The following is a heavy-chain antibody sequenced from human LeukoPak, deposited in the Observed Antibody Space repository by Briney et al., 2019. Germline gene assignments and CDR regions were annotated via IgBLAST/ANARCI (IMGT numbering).Heavy chain of an antibody. CDR3: ARAKGILRY. Sequence: GGSLRLSCAASAFTFSSYSMNWVRQAPGKGLAWVSSISSSSSYIYYADSVKGRFTISRDNAKNSLYLQMNSLRAEDTAVYYCARAKGILRYWGQGTLVTVSS. CDR2: ISSSSSYI. CDR1: AFTFSSYS. J-gene: IGHJ4*02. D-gene: IGHD3-9*01. V-gene: IGHV3-21*01.